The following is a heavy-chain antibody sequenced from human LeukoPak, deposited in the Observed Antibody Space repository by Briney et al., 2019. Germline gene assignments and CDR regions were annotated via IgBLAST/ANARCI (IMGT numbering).Heavy chain of an antibody. D-gene: IGHD3-10*01. CDR3: ARVSYYYGSGSYLGYFDY. CDR2: INPSGGST. V-gene: IGHV1-46*01. J-gene: IGHJ4*02. Sequence: ASVKVSCKASGYTFTSYYMHWVRQAPVQGLEWMGIINPSGGSTSYAQKLQGRVTMTTDTSTSTAYMELRSLRSDDTAVYYCARVSYYYGSGSYLGYFDYWGQGTLVTVSS. CDR1: GYTFTSYY.